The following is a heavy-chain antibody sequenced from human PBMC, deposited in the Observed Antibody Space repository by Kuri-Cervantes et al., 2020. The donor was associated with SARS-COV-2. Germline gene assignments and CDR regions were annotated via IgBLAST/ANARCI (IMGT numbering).Heavy chain of an antibody. CDR2: IYYSGST. CDR3: ARVWAAAPSDWFDP. J-gene: IGHJ5*02. CDR1: GGSISGYY. Sequence: SETLSLTCTVSGGSISGYYWSWIRQPPGKGLEWIGYIYYSGSTNYNPSLKSRVTISVDTSKNQFSLKLSSVTAADTAVYYCARVWAAAPSDWFDPWGQGTLVTVSS. D-gene: IGHD6-13*01. V-gene: IGHV4-59*01.